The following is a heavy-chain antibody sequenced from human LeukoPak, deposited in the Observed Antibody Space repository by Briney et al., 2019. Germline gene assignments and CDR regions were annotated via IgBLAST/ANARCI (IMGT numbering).Heavy chain of an antibody. CDR1: GGTFSSYA. D-gene: IGHD5-12*01. CDR3: ARCPWQRDGQGAYYFDY. V-gene: IGHV1-69*13. Sequence: ASVKVSCKASGGTFSSYAISWVRQAPGQGLEWMGGIIPVFNTADQAQKFQDRVTITADESTSTAYMGLSSLRSEDTAVYYCARCPWQRDGQGAYYFDYWGQGTLVTVSS. J-gene: IGHJ4*02. CDR2: IIPVFNTA.